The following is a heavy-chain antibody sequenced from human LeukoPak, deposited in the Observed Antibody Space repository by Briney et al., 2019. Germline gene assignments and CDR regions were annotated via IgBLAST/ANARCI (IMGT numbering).Heavy chain of an antibody. J-gene: IGHJ5*02. CDR2: VYDSRTT. D-gene: IGHD3-10*01. V-gene: IGHV4-59*08. CDR3: ARHKFGSGGWNWLDP. CDR1: GASMSGYY. Sequence: PSETLTLTCSVSGASMSGYYWSWIRQSPGKGLEWIAYVYDSRTTAYNPSLLSRVTISIETSKNQSSLKLRSVTAADTAVYYCARHKFGSGGWNWLDPWGQGTLVTVSS.